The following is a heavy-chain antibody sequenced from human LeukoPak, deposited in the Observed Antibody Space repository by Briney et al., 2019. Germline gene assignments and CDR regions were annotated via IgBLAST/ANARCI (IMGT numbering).Heavy chain of an antibody. J-gene: IGHJ4*02. CDR1: GYTFTGYY. Sequence: ASVKVSCKASGYTFTGYYMHWVRQAPEQGLEWMGWINPNSGGTNYAQKFQGRVTMTRDTSISTAYMELSRLRSDDTAVYYCARDLGAAAGRDYYVDYWGQGTLVTVSS. CDR3: ARDLGAAAGRDYYVDY. D-gene: IGHD6-13*01. CDR2: INPNSGGT. V-gene: IGHV1-2*02.